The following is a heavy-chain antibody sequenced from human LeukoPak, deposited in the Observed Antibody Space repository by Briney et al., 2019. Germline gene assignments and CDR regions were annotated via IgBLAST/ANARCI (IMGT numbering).Heavy chain of an antibody. CDR2: VNPNSGGT. V-gene: IGHV1-2*02. CDR3: AVLRSSGLDYFDY. J-gene: IGHJ4*02. D-gene: IGHD6-19*01. CDR1: GYTFTVYY. Sequence: ASVKFSCKASGYTFTVYYMHWVRQAPGQGLEWMGWVNPNSGGTNYAKKFQGRVTMTRDTSIRTAYMTLSRVRSGDPAVYYFAVLRSSGLDYFDYRGQGNLVTVSS.